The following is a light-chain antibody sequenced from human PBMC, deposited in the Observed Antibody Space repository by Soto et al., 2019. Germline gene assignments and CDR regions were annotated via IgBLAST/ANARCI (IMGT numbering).Light chain of an antibody. CDR1: QSVSSY. CDR2: DAS. Sequence: EIVLTQSPATLSLSPGERATLSCRASQSVSSYLAWYQQKPGQAPRLLIYDASNRATGIPARFSGSGSGTDFTLTIRSLDPEDFAVYYCQQRSNWPRTFGQGTKLEIK. V-gene: IGKV3-11*01. CDR3: QQRSNWPRT. J-gene: IGKJ2*01.